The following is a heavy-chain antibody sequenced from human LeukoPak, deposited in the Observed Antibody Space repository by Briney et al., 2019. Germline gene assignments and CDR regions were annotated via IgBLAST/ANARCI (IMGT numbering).Heavy chain of an antibody. J-gene: IGHJ4*02. CDR2: TSAYNGNT. Sequence: GASVKVSCKASGYTFTSYGISWVRQAPGQGLEWMGWTSAYNGNTNYAQKLQGRVTMTTDTSTSTAYMELRSLRSDDTAVYYCVRASSTHYVEDYWGQGTLVTVSS. CDR3: VRASSTHYVEDY. CDR1: GYTFTSYG. D-gene: IGHD3-16*01. V-gene: IGHV1-18*01.